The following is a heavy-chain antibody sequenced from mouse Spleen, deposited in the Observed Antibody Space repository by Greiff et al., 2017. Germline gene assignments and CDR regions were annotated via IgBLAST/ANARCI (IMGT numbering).Heavy chain of an antibody. J-gene: IGHJ3*01. V-gene: IGHV3-2*02. D-gene: IGHD2-4*01. Sequence: VQLKESGPGLVKPSQSLSLTCTVTGYSITSDYAWNWIRQFPGNKLEWMGYISYSGSTSYNPSLKSRISITRDTSKNQFFLQLNSVTTEDTATYYCAIYDYDSFAYWGQGTLVTVSA. CDR1: GYSITSDYA. CDR2: ISYSGST. CDR3: AIYDYDSFAY.